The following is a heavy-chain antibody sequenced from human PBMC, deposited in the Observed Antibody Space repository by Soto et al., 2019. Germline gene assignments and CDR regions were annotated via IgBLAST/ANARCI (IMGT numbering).Heavy chain of an antibody. CDR2: IYYSGST. V-gene: IGHV4-39*01. CDR3: ARQRTSVVTQAYFDS. D-gene: IGHD2-21*02. Sequence: SDPLSLTCTVTCDSFNNRSYYWGWIHQPPGKGLEWIGSIYYSGSTYNNPSLKSRVSMSVDTSKNQFSLKLRSVTAADTALYYCARQRTSVVTQAYFDSWGQGSLVNVSS. CDR1: CDSFNNRSYY. J-gene: IGHJ4*02.